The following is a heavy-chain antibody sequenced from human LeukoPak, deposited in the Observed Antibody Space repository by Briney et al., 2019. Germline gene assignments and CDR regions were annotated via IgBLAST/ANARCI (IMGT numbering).Heavy chain of an antibody. CDR2: IYHSGST. CDR3: FVVVVPAATALFDY. J-gene: IGHJ4*02. Sequence: SETLSLTCAVYGGSFSGYYWGWIRQPPGKGLEWIGSIYHSGSTYYNPSLKSRATISVDSSKNQFSLKLSSVTAADTAVYYCFVVVVPAATALFDYWGQGTLVTVSS. D-gene: IGHD2-2*01. CDR1: GGSFSGYY. V-gene: IGHV4-38-2*01.